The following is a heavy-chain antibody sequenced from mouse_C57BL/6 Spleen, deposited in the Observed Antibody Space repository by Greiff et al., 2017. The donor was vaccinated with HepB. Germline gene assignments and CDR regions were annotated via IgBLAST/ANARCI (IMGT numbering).Heavy chain of an antibody. Sequence: EVMLVESGGGLVKPGGSLKLSCAASGFTFSSYAMSWVRQTPEKRLEWVATISDGGSYTYYPDNVKGRFTISRDNAKNNLYLQMSHLKSEDTAMYYCARDQDSNGWFAYWGQGTLVTVSA. V-gene: IGHV5-4*01. CDR1: GFTFSSYA. CDR2: ISDGGSYT. CDR3: ARDQDSNGWFAY. J-gene: IGHJ3*01. D-gene: IGHD2-5*01.